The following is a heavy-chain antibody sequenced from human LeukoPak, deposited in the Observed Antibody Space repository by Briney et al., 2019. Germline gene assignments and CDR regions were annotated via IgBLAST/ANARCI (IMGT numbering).Heavy chain of an antibody. J-gene: IGHJ4*02. D-gene: IGHD3-10*01. CDR3: ARDGGAYGLDY. CDR2: ISSSSSHV. V-gene: IGHV3-21*01. Sequence: GGSLRLSCAASGFTFNTYTMNWVRQAPGKGLEWVSFISSSSSHVYYADSVRGRFTISRDNAKNLLFLQMNSLRPEDTAVYYCARDGGAYGLDYWGQGTLVTVSS. CDR1: GFTFNTYT.